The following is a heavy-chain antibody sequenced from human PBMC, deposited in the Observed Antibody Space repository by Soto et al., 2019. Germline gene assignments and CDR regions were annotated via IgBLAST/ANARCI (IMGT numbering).Heavy chain of an antibody. CDR2: ISYDGSNK. CDR3: ARDMVRGLYPEYFQH. Sequence: GGSLRLSCAASGFTFSSYGMHWVRQAPGKGLEWVALISYDGSNKYYAESVKGRFTISRDNSKNTLYLQMNSLRAEDTAVYYCARDMVRGLYPEYFQHWGQGTLVTVSS. J-gene: IGHJ1*01. V-gene: IGHV3-30*03. D-gene: IGHD3-10*01. CDR1: GFTFSSYG.